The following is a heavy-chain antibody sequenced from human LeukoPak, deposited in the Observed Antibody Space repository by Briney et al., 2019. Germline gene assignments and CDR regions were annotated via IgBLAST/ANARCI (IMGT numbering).Heavy chain of an antibody. J-gene: IGHJ4*02. D-gene: IGHD3-22*01. CDR2: ISGSGGST. CDR1: GFTFSSYA. Sequence: GASLRLYCAASGFTFSSYAMSWVRQAPGKGLEWVSVISGSGGSTYYADSVKGRFTISRDNSKNTLYLQMNSLRAEDTAVYYCAKGLEKVVVASYLDYWVQGTLVTVSS. V-gene: IGHV3-23*01. CDR3: AKGLEKVVVASYLDY.